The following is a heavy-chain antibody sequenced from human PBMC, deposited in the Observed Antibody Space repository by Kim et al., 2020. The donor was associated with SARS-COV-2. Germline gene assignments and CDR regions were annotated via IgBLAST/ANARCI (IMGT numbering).Heavy chain of an antibody. CDR2: ISYDGSNK. V-gene: IGHV3-30*18. D-gene: IGHD3-22*01. CDR1: GFTFSSYG. J-gene: IGHJ4*02. CDR3: AKDQPRRSKYYYDSSGSLANY. Sequence: GGSLRLSCAASGFTFSSYGMHWVRQAPGKGLEWVAVISYDGSNKYYADSVKGRFTISRDNSKNTLYLQMNSLRAEDTAVYYCAKDQPRRSKYYYDSSGSLANYWGQGTLVTVSS.